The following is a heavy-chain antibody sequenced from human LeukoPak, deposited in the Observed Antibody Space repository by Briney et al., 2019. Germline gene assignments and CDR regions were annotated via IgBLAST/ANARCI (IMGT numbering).Heavy chain of an antibody. Sequence: GGSLRLSCVDSGFIFSNYWMYWVRHVPGKGPEWVSRINKDGSITNFAVSVKGRLTIARDNDKNSVYLHMNSLGVAATTVDYCARDPLVYMWGQGSLVTVSS. D-gene: IGHD2-2*02. J-gene: IGHJ4*02. V-gene: IGHV3-74*01. CDR2: INKDGSIT. CDR1: GFIFSNYW. CDR3: ARDPLVYM.